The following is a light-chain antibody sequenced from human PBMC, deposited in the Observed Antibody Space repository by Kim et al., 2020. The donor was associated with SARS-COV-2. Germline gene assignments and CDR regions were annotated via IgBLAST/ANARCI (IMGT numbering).Light chain of an antibody. Sequence: SPGESATLSCRASQSVSSDFSWYQQHTPRDPRLLLFYASSRAPSVPAEMSGGGSGANFSLIIISILPEDYAVYYCQQRCNWPPWTFGHGTKVDIK. CDR3: QQRCNWPPWT. CDR1: QSVSSD. V-gene: IGKV3-11*01. CDR2: YAS. J-gene: IGKJ1*01.